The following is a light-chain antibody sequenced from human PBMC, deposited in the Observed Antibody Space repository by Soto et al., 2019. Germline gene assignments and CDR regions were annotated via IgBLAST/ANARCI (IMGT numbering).Light chain of an antibody. Sequence: EIVMTQSPATLSVSPGERATLSCTSSQSVSTNLAWYQQKPGQAPRLLVYGASTRATGIPARFSGSGSGTDFTLTISSLQSEDFAIYYCQQYNKWPPWTFGQGTKVEIK. J-gene: IGKJ1*01. V-gene: IGKV3-15*01. CDR3: QQYNKWPPWT. CDR2: GAS. CDR1: QSVSTN.